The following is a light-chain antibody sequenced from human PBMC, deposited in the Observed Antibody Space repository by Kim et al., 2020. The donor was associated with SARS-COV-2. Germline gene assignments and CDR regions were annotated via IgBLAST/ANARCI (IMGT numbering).Light chain of an antibody. CDR2: SND. V-gene: IGLV1-44*01. CDR3: ASWDDSLNGYV. Sequence: ELTQPPSASGTPGQRVTISCSGSTSNIGRNTVHWYQQLPGTAPKLLVNSNDQRRTGVPDRFSGSKSGTSAPLAISGLQSEDEADYYCASWDDSLNGYVFGTGTKVTVL. J-gene: IGLJ1*01. CDR1: TSNIGRNT.